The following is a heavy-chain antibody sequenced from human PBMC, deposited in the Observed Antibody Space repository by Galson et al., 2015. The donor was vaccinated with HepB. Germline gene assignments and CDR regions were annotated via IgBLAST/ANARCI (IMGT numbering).Heavy chain of an antibody. Sequence: SLRLSCAASGFTSGFKSSDYLMNWVRQSPEKRLEWVANIKHAGSEKNYVDSVKGRVTISRDNANDLLYLQMNSLRVEDTALYDCVRGGLRYAHPGRFDPWGQETVVTVSS. J-gene: IGHJ5*02. V-gene: IGHV3-7*05. CDR2: IKHAGSEK. CDR1: GFKSSDYL. D-gene: IGHD5/OR15-5a*01. CDR3: VRGGLRYAHPGRFDP.